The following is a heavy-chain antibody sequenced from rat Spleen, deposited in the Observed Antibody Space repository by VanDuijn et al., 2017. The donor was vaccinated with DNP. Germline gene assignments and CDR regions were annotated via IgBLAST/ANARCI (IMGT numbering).Heavy chain of an antibody. D-gene: IGHD1-1*01. Sequence: EVQLVESGGGLVQPGRSLKLSCAASGFTFNNYGMHWIRQAPGKGLEWVASISNTGDNTYYSDSVKGRFSLSRDNAKSTLYLQMDSLRSEDTATYYCATDSLLLQRVWGQGVMVTVSS. CDR3: ATDSLLLQRV. J-gene: IGHJ2*01. CDR2: ISNTGDNT. V-gene: IGHV5-19*01. CDR1: GFTFNNYG.